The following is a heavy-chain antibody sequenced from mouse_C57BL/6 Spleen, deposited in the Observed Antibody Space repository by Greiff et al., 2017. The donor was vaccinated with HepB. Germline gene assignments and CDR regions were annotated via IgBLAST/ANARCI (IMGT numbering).Heavy chain of an antibody. Sequence: VQLQQSGAELVRPGASVTLSCKASGYTFTDYEMHWVKQTPVHGLEWIGAIDPETGGTAYNQKFKGKAILTADKSSSTAYMELRSLTSEDSAVYCCTRRLDGTFYWYFDVWGTGTTVTVSS. J-gene: IGHJ1*03. CDR3: TRRLDGTFYWYFDV. CDR2: IDPETGGT. V-gene: IGHV1-15*01. D-gene: IGHD2-1*01. CDR1: GYTFTDYE.